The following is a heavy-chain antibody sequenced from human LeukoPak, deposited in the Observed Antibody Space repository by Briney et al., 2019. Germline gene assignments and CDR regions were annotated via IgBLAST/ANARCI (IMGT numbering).Heavy chain of an antibody. V-gene: IGHV5-51*01. CDR3: ARHSSIAAAATALDY. D-gene: IGHD6-13*01. J-gene: IGHJ4*02. CDR1: GYSFTNYW. Sequence: GESLKISCEGSGYSFTNYWIAWVRQMPGKGLELMGIIYPGDSDARYSPSFQGQVTISADKSISTAYLQWSSLKASDSAMYYCARHSSIAAAATALDYWGQGTLVTVSS. CDR2: IYPGDSDA.